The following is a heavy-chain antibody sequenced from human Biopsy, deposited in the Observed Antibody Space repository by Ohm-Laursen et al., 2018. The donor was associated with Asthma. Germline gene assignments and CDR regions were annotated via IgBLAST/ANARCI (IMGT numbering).Heavy chain of an antibody. V-gene: IGHV4-31*03. CDR2: IYYSGST. CDR1: YGSITSGGYY. D-gene: IGHD3-22*01. J-gene: IGHJ4*02. Sequence: TLSLTCIVSYGSITSGGYYWTWIRQHPGKGLKWIGFIYYSGSTYYNPSLKSRVSISIDTSKNQFSLKLSSVTAADTAVYYCARAQDYYDSRGYYRSFDYWGQGTLVTVSS. CDR3: ARAQDYYDSRGYYRSFDY.